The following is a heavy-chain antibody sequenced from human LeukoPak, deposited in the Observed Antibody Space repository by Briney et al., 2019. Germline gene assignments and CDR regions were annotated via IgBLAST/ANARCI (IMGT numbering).Heavy chain of an antibody. V-gene: IGHV3-7*01. D-gene: IGHD6-13*01. CDR2: VNQVGNEK. CDR1: GIILSSYG. Sequence: GGSLRLSCAASGIILSSYGMSWVRQAPGEGLEWVANVNQVGNEKYYVDSVKGRFAISRDNAKNSLYLQMNSLRADDTAVYYCAIDTSAEKGQQLANWGQGTLVTVSS. J-gene: IGHJ4*02. CDR3: AIDTSAEKGQQLAN.